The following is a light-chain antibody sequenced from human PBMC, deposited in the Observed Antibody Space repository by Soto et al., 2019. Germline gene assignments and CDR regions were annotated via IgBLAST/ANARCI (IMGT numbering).Light chain of an antibody. V-gene: IGKV1-27*01. CDR2: AAS. J-gene: IGKJ4*01. Sequence: DVQMTQSPSSLSASVGDRVTITCRASQGIAPYLAWFQQKPVKVPKLLIYAASTLQSGVPSRFSGSGSGTDFTLSIISLQPEDVATYYCQKYNSAPLTFCGGTKVDIK. CDR1: QGIAPY. CDR3: QKYNSAPLT.